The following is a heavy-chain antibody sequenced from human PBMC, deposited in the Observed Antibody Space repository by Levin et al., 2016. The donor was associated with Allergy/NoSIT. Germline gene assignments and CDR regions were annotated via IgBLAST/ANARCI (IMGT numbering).Heavy chain of an antibody. CDR3: ARGRENYYYYGMDV. Sequence: GESLKISCAASGFTFSSYAMSWVRQAPGKGLEWVSAISGSGGSTYYADSVKGRFTISRDNSKNTLYLQMNSLRAEDTAVYYCARGRENYYYYGMDVWGQGTTVTVSS. V-gene: IGHV3-23*01. J-gene: IGHJ6*02. CDR1: GFTFSSYA. D-gene: IGHD2/OR15-2a*01. CDR2: ISGSGGST.